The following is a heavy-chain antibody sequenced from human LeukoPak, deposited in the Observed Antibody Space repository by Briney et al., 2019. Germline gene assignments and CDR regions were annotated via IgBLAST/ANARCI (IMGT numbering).Heavy chain of an antibody. CDR3: ARDRRYSSSWYEAFSTPSKNAFDI. D-gene: IGHD6-13*01. J-gene: IGHJ3*02. CDR1: GYTFTSYG. CDR2: ISAYNGNT. Sequence: GASVKVSCKASGYTFTSYGISWVRQAPGQGLEWMGWISAYNGNTNYAQKLQGRVTMTTDTSTSTAYMELRSLRSDDTAVYYCARDRRYSSSWYEAFSTPSKNAFDIWGQGTMVTVSS. V-gene: IGHV1-18*01.